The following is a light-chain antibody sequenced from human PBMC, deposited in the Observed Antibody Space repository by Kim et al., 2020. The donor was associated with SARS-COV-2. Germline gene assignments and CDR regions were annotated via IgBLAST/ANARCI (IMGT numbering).Light chain of an antibody. Sequence: GQSITISCTGTSSDVGSFNLVSWYQQHPGKAPKLIIYELSKRPSGVSNRFSGSKSGNTASLTISGLQAEDEADYYCCSYAGSSTYVFGTGTKVTVL. CDR1: SSDVGSFNL. CDR2: ELS. V-gene: IGLV2-23*02. CDR3: CSYAGSSTYV. J-gene: IGLJ1*01.